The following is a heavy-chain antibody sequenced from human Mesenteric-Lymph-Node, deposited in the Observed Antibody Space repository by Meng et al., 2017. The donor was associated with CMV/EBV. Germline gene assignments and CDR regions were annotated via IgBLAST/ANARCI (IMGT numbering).Heavy chain of an antibody. V-gene: IGHV3-21*01. D-gene: IGHD3-10*01. CDR2: ITSSSSYI. CDR1: GFSFSSYS. Sequence: GESLKISCAASGFSFSSYSMNWVRQAPGKGLEWVSSITSSSSYIYYADSLKGRFTISRDNAKNSLFLQMNSLRAEDTALYYCARDTYYFDSRSYDDYWGQGTLVTVSS. CDR3: ARDTYYFDSRSYDDY. J-gene: IGHJ4*02.